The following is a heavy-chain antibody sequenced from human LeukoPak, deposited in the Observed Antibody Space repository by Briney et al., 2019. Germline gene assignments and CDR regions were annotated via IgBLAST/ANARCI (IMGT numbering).Heavy chain of an antibody. V-gene: IGHV4-34*01. Sequence: SETLSLTCAVYGGSFSGYYWSWIRQPPGKGLEWIGEINHSGSTNYNPSLKSRLTISVDTSKNQLFLKLTSVTAADTSVYYRGREVCIPLRPIDYWGQGTLVTVSS. CDR2: INHSGST. D-gene: IGHD1-14*01. CDR1: GGSFSGYY. J-gene: IGHJ4*02. CDR3: GREVCIPLRPIDY.